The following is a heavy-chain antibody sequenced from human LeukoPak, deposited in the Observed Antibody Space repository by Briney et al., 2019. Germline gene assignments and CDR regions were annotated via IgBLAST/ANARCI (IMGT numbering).Heavy chain of an antibody. CDR2: INSSGDTT. V-gene: IGHV1-46*01. Sequence: ASVKVSCKASGYTFTSYYMHWVRQAPGQGLEWMGIINSSGDTTSYAQKFQGRVTMTRDTSTSTVYMVLSSLRSEDTAVYYCASSYYGSGSRPSYFDYWGQGTLVTVSS. D-gene: IGHD3-10*01. CDR1: GYTFTSYY. J-gene: IGHJ4*02. CDR3: ASSYYGSGSRPSYFDY.